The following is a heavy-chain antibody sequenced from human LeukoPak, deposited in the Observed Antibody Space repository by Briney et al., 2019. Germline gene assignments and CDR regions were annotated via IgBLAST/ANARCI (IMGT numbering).Heavy chain of an antibody. Sequence: GGSLRLSCAASVFTFSSYVMHWVRQAPRKGLEWVAVISFDGSDKYYADSVKGRFTISTDISKNTLYLEMNSLRADDTAMYYCARAQLEYCSTTSCYVFDSWGQGTLVTVSS. CDR2: ISFDGSDK. CDR1: VFTFSSYV. J-gene: IGHJ4*02. D-gene: IGHD2-2*01. CDR3: ARAQLEYCSTTSCYVFDS. V-gene: IGHV3-30*19.